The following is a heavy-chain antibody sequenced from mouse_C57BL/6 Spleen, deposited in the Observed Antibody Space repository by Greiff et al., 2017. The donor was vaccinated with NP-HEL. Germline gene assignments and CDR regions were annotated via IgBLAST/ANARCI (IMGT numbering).Heavy chain of an antibody. D-gene: IGHD3-3*01. CDR3: TEGTVFAY. CDR1: GFTFSNYW. Sequence: EVKLVESGGGLVQPGGSMKLSCVASGFTFSNYWMNWVRQSPEKGLEWVAQIRLKSDNYATHYAESVKGRFTISRDDSKRIVYLQMNNLRAEDTGIYYCTEGTVFAYWGQGTLVTVSA. J-gene: IGHJ3*01. CDR2: IRLKSDNYAT. V-gene: IGHV6-3*01.